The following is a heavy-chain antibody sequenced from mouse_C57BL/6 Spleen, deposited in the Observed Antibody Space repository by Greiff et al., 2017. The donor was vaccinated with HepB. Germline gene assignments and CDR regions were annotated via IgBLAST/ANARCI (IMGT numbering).Heavy chain of an antibody. D-gene: IGHD2-10*01. V-gene: IGHV1-26*01. Sequence: VQLQQSGPELVKPGASVKISCKASGYTFTDYYMNWVKQSHGKSLEWIGDINPNNGGTSYNQKFKGKATLTVDKSSSTAYMELRSLTSEDSAVYYCARDPYPTGYAMDYWGQGTSVTVSS. CDR2: INPNNGGT. J-gene: IGHJ4*01. CDR1: GYTFTDYY. CDR3: ARDPYPTGYAMDY.